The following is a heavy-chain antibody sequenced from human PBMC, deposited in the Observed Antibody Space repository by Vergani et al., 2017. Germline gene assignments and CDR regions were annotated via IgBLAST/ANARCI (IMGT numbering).Heavy chain of an antibody. J-gene: IGHJ4*02. CDR3: ARGRSIAARHGDY. CDR1: GYTFTSYY. V-gene: IGHV1-46*01. CDR2: INPSGGST. D-gene: IGHD6-6*01. Sequence: QVQLVQSGADVKKPGASVKVSCKASGYTFTSYYMHWVRQATGQGVEWMGIINPSGGSTSYGQKFQGRVTMTRDTSTSAVYMELSSLRSEDTALYYCARGRSIAARHGDYWGQGTLVTLSS.